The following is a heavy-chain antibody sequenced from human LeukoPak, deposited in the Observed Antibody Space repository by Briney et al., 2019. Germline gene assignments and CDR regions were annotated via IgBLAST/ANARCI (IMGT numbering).Heavy chain of an antibody. D-gene: IGHD1-1*01. CDR3: ARDLNRWNPAFGY. CDR1: GFTFSSYS. J-gene: IGHJ4*02. Sequence: PGGSLRLSCAASGFTFSSYSMNWVRQAPGKGLEWVSSIGSSSSYIYYADSVKGRFTISRDNAKNSLYLQMNSLRAEDTAVYYCARDLNRWNPAFGYWGQGTLVTVSS. V-gene: IGHV3-21*01. CDR2: IGSSSSYI.